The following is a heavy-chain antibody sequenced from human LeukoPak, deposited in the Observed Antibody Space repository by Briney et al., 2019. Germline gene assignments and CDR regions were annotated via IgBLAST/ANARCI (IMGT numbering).Heavy chain of an antibody. Sequence: PSETLSLTSGVSVGSVTITNWWTWVRQPPGKGLDWIQEVHLEGRTNYNPSLRSRLTMSVDLSENHISLKLTSVSAADTAVYYCAREGGFFRPLDFSGEGTLVTVSS. V-gene: IGHV4-4*02. J-gene: IGHJ4*02. CDR2: VHLEGRT. CDR1: VGSVTITNW. D-gene: IGHD3-3*01. CDR3: AREGGFFRPLDF.